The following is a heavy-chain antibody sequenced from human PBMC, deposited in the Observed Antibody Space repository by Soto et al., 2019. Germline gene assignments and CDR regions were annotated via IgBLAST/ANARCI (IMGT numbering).Heavy chain of an antibody. Sequence: PSETLSLTCTVSGGSFSSGAYCWSWIRQLPGKGLEWIGYICYSTSTFYNPSLRSRLTISVDPSKNQFSLKLSSVTAADTAVYFCARRMGTGLPYFYYWGQGALVTVSA. D-gene: IGHD6-19*01. CDR1: GGSFSSGAYC. V-gene: IGHV4-31*03. CDR3: ARRMGTGLPYFYY. J-gene: IGHJ4*02. CDR2: ICYSTST.